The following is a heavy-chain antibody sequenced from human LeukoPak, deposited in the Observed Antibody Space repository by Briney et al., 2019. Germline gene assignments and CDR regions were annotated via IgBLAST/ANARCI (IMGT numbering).Heavy chain of an antibody. CDR1: GGSISSGGYY. D-gene: IGHD2-15*01. J-gene: IGHJ5*02. Sequence: SETLSLTCTVSGGSISSGGYYWSWIRQPPGKGLEWIGYIYHNGSTYYNPSLKSRVTISVDRSKNQFSLKLSSVTAADTAVYYCARRKLPHSFLGDNWFDPWGQGTLVTVSS. V-gene: IGHV4-30-2*01. CDR3: ARRKLPHSFLGDNWFDP. CDR2: IYHNGST.